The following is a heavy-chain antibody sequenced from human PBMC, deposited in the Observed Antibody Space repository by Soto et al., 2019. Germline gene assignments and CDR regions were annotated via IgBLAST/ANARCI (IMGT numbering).Heavy chain of an antibody. CDR1: GYTFTSYG. CDR2: ISAYNGNT. V-gene: IGHV1-18*01. J-gene: IGHJ5*02. Sequence: DSVKVSCKASGYTFTSYGISWVRRAPGQGLEWMGWISAYNGNTNYAQKLQGRVTMTTDTSTSTAYMELRSLRSDDTAVYYCARHAIAAAGTSWFDPWGQGTLVTVSS. D-gene: IGHD6-13*01. CDR3: ARHAIAAAGTSWFDP.